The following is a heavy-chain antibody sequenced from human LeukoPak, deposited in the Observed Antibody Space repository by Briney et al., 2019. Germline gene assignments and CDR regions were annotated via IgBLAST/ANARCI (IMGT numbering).Heavy chain of an antibody. CDR3: ARGLDAGDDSSGYTFDY. CDR1: GGSISRYY. Sequence: SETLSLTCTVSGGSISRYYWSWIRQPPGKGLEWIGYIYYSGSTNYNPSLKSRVTISVDTSKNQFSLKLSSVTAADTAVYYCARGLDAGDDSSGYTFDYWGQGTLVTVSS. CDR2: IYYSGST. D-gene: IGHD3-22*01. J-gene: IGHJ4*02. V-gene: IGHV4-59*01.